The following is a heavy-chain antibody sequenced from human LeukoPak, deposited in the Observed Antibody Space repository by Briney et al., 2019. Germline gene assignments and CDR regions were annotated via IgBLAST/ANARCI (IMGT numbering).Heavy chain of an antibody. CDR3: TRVRSGNDFDY. CDR1: GFTFCDYA. CDR2: IRSRSYGGTT. Sequence: GGPLRLSCIASGFTFCDYAMSWVRQAPRKGLEWVGFIRSRSYGGTTEYAASVRGRFTISRDDSKSIAYLQVHSLKTEDTAVYYCTRVRSGNDFDYWGQGTLVTVST. D-gene: IGHD3-10*01. V-gene: IGHV3-49*04. J-gene: IGHJ4*02.